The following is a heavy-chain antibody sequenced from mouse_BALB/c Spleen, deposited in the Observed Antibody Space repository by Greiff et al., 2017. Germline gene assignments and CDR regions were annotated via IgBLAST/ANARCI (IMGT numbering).Heavy chain of an antibody. CDR1: GYSITSDYA. CDR2: ISYSGST. Sequence: DVKLQESGPGLVKPSQSLSLTCTVTGYSITSDYAWNWIRQFPGNKLEWMGYISYSGSTSYNPSLKSRISITRDTSKNQFFLQLNSVTTEDTATYYCARSNWGYFDYWGQGTTLTVSS. J-gene: IGHJ2*01. CDR3: ARSNWGYFDY. V-gene: IGHV3-2*02.